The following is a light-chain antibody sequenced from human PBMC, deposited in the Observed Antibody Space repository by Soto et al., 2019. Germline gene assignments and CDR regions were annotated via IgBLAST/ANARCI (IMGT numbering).Light chain of an antibody. V-gene: IGLV2-14*01. CDR2: DVS. Sequence: QSVLTQPASVSGSPGQSITISCTGTRSDVGGYNHVSWYQQHPGKAPKLIIYDVSNRPSGISNRFSGSKSGNTASLTISGLQAEDEADYYCNSYTSSVTLLFGGGTKLTVL. J-gene: IGLJ2*01. CDR3: NSYTSSVTLL. CDR1: RSDVGGYNH.